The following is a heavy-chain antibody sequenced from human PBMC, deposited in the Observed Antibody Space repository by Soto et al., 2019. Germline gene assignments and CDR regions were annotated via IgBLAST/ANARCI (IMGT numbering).Heavy chain of an antibody. CDR3: ARHIVVVVAAKPNWFDP. Sequence: SETLSLTCSVSGGSISSDTYYWSWIRQHPGKGLEWIAYIYYSGTTYYNPSLKSRATISVDTSKNQFSLKLSSVTAADTAVYYCARHIVVVVAAKPNWFDPWGQGTLVTVSS. CDR2: IYYSGTT. D-gene: IGHD2-15*01. CDR1: GGSISSDTYY. J-gene: IGHJ5*02. V-gene: IGHV4-31*03.